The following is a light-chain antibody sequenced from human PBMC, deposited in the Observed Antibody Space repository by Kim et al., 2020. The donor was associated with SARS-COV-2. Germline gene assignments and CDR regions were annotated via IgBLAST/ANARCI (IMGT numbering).Light chain of an antibody. J-gene: IGLJ3*02. V-gene: IGLV3-1*01. CDR2: QDD. CDR3: QAWDSGAVV. CDR1: NLGNKY. Sequence: SYELTQPPSESVSPGQTASITCSGDNLGNKYISWYQKKSGQSPVVVIFQDDKRPSGIPERFSGSTSDNTATLTISGTQAMDEADYYCQAWDSGAVVFSGG.